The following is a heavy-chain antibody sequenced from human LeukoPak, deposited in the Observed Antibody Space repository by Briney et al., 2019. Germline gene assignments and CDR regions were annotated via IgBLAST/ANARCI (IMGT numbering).Heavy chain of an antibody. D-gene: IGHD4-17*01. CDR3: ARDATVTTPFAYYMDV. J-gene: IGHJ6*03. V-gene: IGHV1-8*01. CDR1: GYTFTSYD. CDR2: MNPNSGNT. Sequence: GASVKVSCKASGYTFTSYDINWVRQATGQGLEWMGWMNPNSGNTGYAQKFQGRVTMTRNTSISTVYMELSSLRSEDTAVYYCARDATVTTPFAYYMDVWGKGTTVTISS.